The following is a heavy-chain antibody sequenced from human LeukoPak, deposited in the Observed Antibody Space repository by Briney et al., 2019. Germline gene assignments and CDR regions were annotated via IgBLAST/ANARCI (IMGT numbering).Heavy chain of an antibody. CDR3: ARVKGDMVRGVIITFWFDP. CDR2: ISAYNGNT. D-gene: IGHD3-10*01. Sequence: ASVKVSCKASGGTFSSYAISWVRQAPGQGLEWMGWISAYNGNTNYAQKLQGRVTMTTDTSTSTAYMELRSLRPDDTAVYYCARVKGDMVRGVIITFWFDPWGQGTLVTVSS. V-gene: IGHV1-18*01. J-gene: IGHJ5*02. CDR1: GGTFSSYA.